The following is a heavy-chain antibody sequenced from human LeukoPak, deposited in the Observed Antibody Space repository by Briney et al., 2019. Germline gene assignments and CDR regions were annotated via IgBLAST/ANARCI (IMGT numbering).Heavy chain of an antibody. CDR3: ARDIGSSGWSDY. Sequence: GGSLRLSCAASGFIFNSYSINWVRQAPGKGLEWVSSISSSSSYIYYADSVKGRFTISRDNAKNSLYLQMNSLRAEDTAVYYCARDIGSSGWSDYWGQGTLVTVSS. CDR1: GFIFNSYS. D-gene: IGHD6-19*01. V-gene: IGHV3-21*01. CDR2: ISSSSSYI. J-gene: IGHJ4*02.